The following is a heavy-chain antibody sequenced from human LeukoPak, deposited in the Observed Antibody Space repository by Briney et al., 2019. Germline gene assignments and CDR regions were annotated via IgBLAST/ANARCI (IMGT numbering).Heavy chain of an antibody. D-gene: IGHD2-21*01. CDR3: TRSVRNGHIDY. CDR2: MNPNSGNT. Sequence: ASVKVSCKASGYTFTSYDINWVRQATGQGLEWMGWMNPNSGNTGYAQKFQGSVTMTRSTSISTAYMELSSLRFEDTAVYYCTRSVRNGHIDYWGQGTLVTVSS. J-gene: IGHJ4*02. V-gene: IGHV1-8*01. CDR1: GYTFTSYD.